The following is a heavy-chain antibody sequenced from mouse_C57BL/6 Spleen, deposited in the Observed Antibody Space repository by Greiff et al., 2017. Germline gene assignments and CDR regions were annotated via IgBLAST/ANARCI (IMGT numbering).Heavy chain of an antibody. CDR1: GFSLTSYG. V-gene: IGHV2-3*01. D-gene: IGHD2-4*01. J-gene: IGHJ4*01. Sequence: QVQLQQSGPGLVAPSQSLSLTCTVSGFSLTSYGVRWVRQPPGKGLEWLGVIWGDGSTNYHSAPISRLSSSKDNSKSQVFLKLNSLQTDDTATYYCAKPDYDLALDYWGQGTSVTVAS. CDR2: IWGDGST. CDR3: AKPDYDLALDY.